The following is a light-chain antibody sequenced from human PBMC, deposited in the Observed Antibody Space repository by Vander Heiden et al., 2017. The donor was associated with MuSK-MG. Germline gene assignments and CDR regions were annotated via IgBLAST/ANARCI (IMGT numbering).Light chain of an antibody. CDR3: SSYTSRSSV. V-gene: IGLV2-14*01. Sequence: QSALTQPASVSGSPGQSITISCTGTSSDVGGYNYVSWYQQHPGQAPKLMMYDVSNRPSGVSNRFSSSEAGTKAPMLMSGVQAGDYDEEYGSSYTSRSSVFGGGTKLTVL. J-gene: IGLJ2*01. CDR2: DVS. CDR1: SSDVGGYNY.